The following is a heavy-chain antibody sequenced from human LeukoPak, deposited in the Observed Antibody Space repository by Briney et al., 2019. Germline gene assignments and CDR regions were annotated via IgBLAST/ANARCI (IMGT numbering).Heavy chain of an antibody. Sequence: GESLKISCKGSGYSFTSYWIGWVRQMPGKGLEWMGIIYPGDSDTRYSPSFQGQVTISADKSISTAYLQWSSLKASDTAMYYCGRTNYYDSSGYSELDYWGQGTLVTVSS. J-gene: IGHJ4*02. CDR3: GRTNYYDSSGYSELDY. V-gene: IGHV5-51*01. CDR1: GYSFTSYW. CDR2: IYPGDSDT. D-gene: IGHD3-22*01.